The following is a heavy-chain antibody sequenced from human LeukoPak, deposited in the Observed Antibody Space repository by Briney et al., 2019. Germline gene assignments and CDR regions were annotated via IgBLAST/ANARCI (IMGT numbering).Heavy chain of an antibody. J-gene: IGHJ4*02. V-gene: IGHV1-24*01. Sequence: GASVKVSCKVSGYTLTELSMHWVRQAPGKGLEWMGGFDPKDGETIYAQKFQGRVTMTEDTSTDTAYMELSSLRSEDTAVYYCATDKPGYCSGGSCPMVVWGQGTLVTVSS. CDR2: FDPKDGET. CDR1: GYTLTELS. D-gene: IGHD2-15*01. CDR3: ATDKPGYCSGGSCPMVV.